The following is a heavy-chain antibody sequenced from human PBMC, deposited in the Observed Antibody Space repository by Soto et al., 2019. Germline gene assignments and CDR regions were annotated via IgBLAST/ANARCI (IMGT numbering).Heavy chain of an antibody. CDR2: ISYDGSNK. Sequence: GGSLRLSCAASGFTFSSYGMHWVRQAPGKGLEWVAVISYDGSNKYYADSVKGRFTISRDNSKNTLYLQMNSLRAEDTAVYYCAKPLEWLDFDYWGQGTLVTVSS. J-gene: IGHJ4*02. D-gene: IGHD6-19*01. V-gene: IGHV3-30*18. CDR1: GFTFSSYG. CDR3: AKPLEWLDFDY.